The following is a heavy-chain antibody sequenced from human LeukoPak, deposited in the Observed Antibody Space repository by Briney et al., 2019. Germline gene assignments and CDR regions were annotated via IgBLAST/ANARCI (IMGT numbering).Heavy chain of an antibody. CDR1: GFTFSSYA. CDR2: ISGSGGST. Sequence: GRSLRLSCAASGFTFSSYAMTWVRQAPGKGLEWVSTISGSGGSTYYADSVKGRFTISRDNSKNTLYLQMNSLRAEDTAVYYCAKYSSGWYKGDYFDYWGQGTLVTVSS. D-gene: IGHD6-19*01. V-gene: IGHV3-23*01. CDR3: AKYSSGWYKGDYFDY. J-gene: IGHJ4*02.